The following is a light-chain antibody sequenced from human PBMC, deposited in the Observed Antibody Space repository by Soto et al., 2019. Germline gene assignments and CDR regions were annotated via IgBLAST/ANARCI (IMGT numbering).Light chain of an antibody. CDR3: CSYAGDFTYV. Sequence: QSALTQPRSVSGSPGHSVTISCTGTSSDVGGYSYVSWYQQHPGKAPKLMISDVSKRPSGVPDRFSGSKFGNTASLTISGLQAEDEAAYYCCSYAGDFTYVFGSGTKVTVL. CDR1: SSDVGGYSY. J-gene: IGLJ1*01. CDR2: DVS. V-gene: IGLV2-11*01.